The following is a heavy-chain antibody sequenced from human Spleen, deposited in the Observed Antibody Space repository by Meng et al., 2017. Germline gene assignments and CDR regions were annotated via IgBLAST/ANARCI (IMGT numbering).Heavy chain of an antibody. Sequence: QVQLQESGPGLVKPSQALSLTCTVFGGSISGGDYYWSWIRQPPGKGLEWIGYIHFSGSTYYNPSLNSRVTISVDKSKNQFSLKLSSVTAADTAVYYCARGYYDSSGYYPYWYFDLWGRGTLVTVSS. J-gene: IGHJ2*01. D-gene: IGHD3-22*01. CDR2: IHFSGST. V-gene: IGHV4-30-4*01. CDR1: GGSISGGDYY. CDR3: ARGYYDSSGYYPYWYFDL.